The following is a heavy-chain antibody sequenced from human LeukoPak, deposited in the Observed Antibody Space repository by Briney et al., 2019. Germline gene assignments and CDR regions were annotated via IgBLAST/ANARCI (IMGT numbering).Heavy chain of an antibody. CDR2: ISSSGSTI. D-gene: IGHD1-26*01. J-gene: IGHJ3*02. CDR1: GFTFSDYY. Sequence: PGGSLRLSCAASGFTFSDYYMSWIRQAPGKGLEWVSYISSSGSTIYYADSVKGRFTISRDNAKNSLYLQMNSLRAEDTAVYYCARSPLTAARWELLLDDAFDIWGQGTMVTVSS. CDR3: ARSPLTAARWELLLDDAFDI. V-gene: IGHV3-11*01.